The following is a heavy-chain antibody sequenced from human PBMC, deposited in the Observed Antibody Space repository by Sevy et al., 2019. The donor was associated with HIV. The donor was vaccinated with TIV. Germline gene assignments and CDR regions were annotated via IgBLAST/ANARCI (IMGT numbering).Heavy chain of an antibody. V-gene: IGHV3-30*04. J-gene: IGHJ4*02. Sequence: GGSLRLSCAASGFSFNGYDMHWVRQAPGKGLEWLAVISYDGSVKYYTESVKGRFTISRDNTKNTLFLQLNSLRPEDTAVYYCVREGRNYEYVWGTYHSGFRAQGTLVTVSS. CDR2: ISYDGSVK. CDR3: VREGRNYEYVWGTYHSGF. CDR1: GFSFNGYD. D-gene: IGHD3-16*02.